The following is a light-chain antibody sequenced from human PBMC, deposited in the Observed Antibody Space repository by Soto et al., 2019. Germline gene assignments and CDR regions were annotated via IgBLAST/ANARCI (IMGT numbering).Light chain of an antibody. CDR1: QSFSSSF. CDR2: GAY. Sequence: ELLWTQSPGTLSLSPGERATLSCSASQSFSSSFLAWYQQKPGQAPRLLIYGAYTRAPGVADRFTGSGYGTDFTLTFIRLVPEDFAVYYLQQYCSPYTLRQGTLVE. J-gene: IGKJ2*01. CDR3: QQYCSPYT. V-gene: IGKV3-20*01.